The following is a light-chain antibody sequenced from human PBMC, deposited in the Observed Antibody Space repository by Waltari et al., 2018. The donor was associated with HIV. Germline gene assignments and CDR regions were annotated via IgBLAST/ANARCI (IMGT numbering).Light chain of an antibody. J-gene: IGLJ3*02. CDR1: NFNIGSNY. V-gene: IGLV1-47*01. Sequence: QSVLTQPPSASGAPGQSVTISCSGGNFNIGSNYVYWYQQFPGTAPKLLIYKNDQRPSGVPDRFSGSKSGTSGSLAISGLRSEDEADYYCAAWEDNFWVFGGGTKLTVL. CDR2: KND. CDR3: AAWEDNFWV.